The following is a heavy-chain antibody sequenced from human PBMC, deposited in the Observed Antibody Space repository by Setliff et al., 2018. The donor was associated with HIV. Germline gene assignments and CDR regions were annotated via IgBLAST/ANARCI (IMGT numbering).Heavy chain of an antibody. J-gene: IGHJ4*01. D-gene: IGHD6-19*01. CDR1: GGAFSSYA. CDR2: IIPAFGTA. CDR3: ARDGLLVAGIRFDY. Sequence: SVKVSCKTSGGAFSSYAVSWVRQAPGQGLEWMGGIIPAFGTANYAQKFQGRVTITTDESTSTAYMELSGLRSEDTAVYFCARDGLLVAGIRFDYWGQGTLVTVLL. V-gene: IGHV1-69*05.